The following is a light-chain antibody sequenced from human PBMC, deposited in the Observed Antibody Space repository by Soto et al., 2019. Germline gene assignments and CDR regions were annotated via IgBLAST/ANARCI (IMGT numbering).Light chain of an antibody. CDR3: QTWGTGSVV. V-gene: IGLV4-69*01. CDR1: SGHSSYD. J-gene: IGLJ2*01. CDR2: VNSGGSH. Sequence: QLVLTQSPSASASLGASVKLTCTLSSGHSSYDIAWHQQQPDKGPRFLMTVNSGGSHNKGDGIPDLFSGSSSGAERYLTISSRQSEDEADYYCQTWGTGSVVFGGGTKLTVL.